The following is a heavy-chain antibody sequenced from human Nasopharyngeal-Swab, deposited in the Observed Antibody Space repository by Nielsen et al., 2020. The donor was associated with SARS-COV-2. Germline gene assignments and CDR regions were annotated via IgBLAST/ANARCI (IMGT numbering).Heavy chain of an antibody. CDR2: IYYSGST. CDR1: GGAISSSRYY. V-gene: IGHV4-39*01. J-gene: IGHJ5*02. CDR3: ASQPSNWFDP. Sequence: ENLSVNCTVAGGAISSSRYYRGRIRQPPGKGLEWIGIIYYSGSTYYNPSLKSRVTIAVDTSKNQCSLKLSSVTAADTAVYYCASQPSNWFDPWGQGTLVTVSS.